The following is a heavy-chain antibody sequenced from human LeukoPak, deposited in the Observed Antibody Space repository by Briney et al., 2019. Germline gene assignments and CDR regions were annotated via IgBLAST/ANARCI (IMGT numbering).Heavy chain of an antibody. Sequence: SETLSLTCAVYGGSFSGYYWSWIRQPPGKGLEWIGEINHSGSTNYNPSLKSRVTISVDTSKNQFSLKLSSVTAADTAVYYCARGRVYYGSGSYGYWGQGTLATVSS. CDR3: ARGRVYYGSGSYGY. V-gene: IGHV4-34*01. CDR2: INHSGST. D-gene: IGHD3-10*01. J-gene: IGHJ4*02. CDR1: GGSFSGYY.